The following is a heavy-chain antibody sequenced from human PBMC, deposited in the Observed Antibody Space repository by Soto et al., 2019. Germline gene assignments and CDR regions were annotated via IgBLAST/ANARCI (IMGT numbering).Heavy chain of an antibody. CDR3: AADSPDWGAYAFDY. D-gene: IGHD3-16*01. Sequence: VQLVESGGGLVKPGGSLRLSCAASGLTFSRAWMNWVRQAPGKGLEWVGRIKSRINGETTDYATPVKGRFLISRDDSTSTVYLQMDSLKSEDTAVYYCAADSPDWGAYAFDYWGQGMLVTVSS. V-gene: IGHV3-15*07. J-gene: IGHJ4*02. CDR2: IKSRINGETT. CDR1: GLTFSRAW.